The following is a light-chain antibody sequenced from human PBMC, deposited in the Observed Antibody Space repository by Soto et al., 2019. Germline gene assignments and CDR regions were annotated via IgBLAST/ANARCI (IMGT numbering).Light chain of an antibody. CDR3: QQSYSPPWT. J-gene: IGKJ1*01. CDR1: QSISTY. Sequence: DIQMTQSPSSLSASVGDRVTITCRASQSISTYLNWYQQKPGKAPKVLIYDASSLQSGVPSRFSGSGSGTDFTLTISSLQPEDLAIFYWQQSYSPPWTFGQGTKVEIK. CDR2: DAS. V-gene: IGKV1-39*01.